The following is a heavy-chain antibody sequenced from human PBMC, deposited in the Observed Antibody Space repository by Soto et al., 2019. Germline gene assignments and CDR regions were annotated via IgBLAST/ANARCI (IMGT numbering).Heavy chain of an antibody. D-gene: IGHD3-9*01. CDR1: GGSVNNDKW. CDR2: IHSSGST. CDR3: AGQWGAGYGAFDP. Sequence: QVQLQESGPGLVKPSGTLSLTCAVSGGSVNNDKWWSWVRQPPGKGLEWVGEIHSSGSTNYNPSLKSRATILVDKPKSQFSVKLTSVTAADTAVYFCAGQWGAGYGAFDPWGQGTLVTVSS. J-gene: IGHJ5*02. V-gene: IGHV4-4*02.